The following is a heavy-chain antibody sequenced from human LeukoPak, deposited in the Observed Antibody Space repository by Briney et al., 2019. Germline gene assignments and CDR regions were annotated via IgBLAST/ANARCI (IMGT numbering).Heavy chain of an antibody. Sequence: SVKVSCQASGGTFSSCAISWVRQAPGQGLEWMGRIIPIFGTANYAQKFQGRVTITTDESTSTAYMELSSLRSEDTAVYYCARDYYDSSGYYNDYWGQGTLVTVST. J-gene: IGHJ4*02. CDR2: IIPIFGTA. CDR3: ARDYYDSSGYYNDY. CDR1: GGTFSSCA. V-gene: IGHV1-69*05. D-gene: IGHD3-22*01.